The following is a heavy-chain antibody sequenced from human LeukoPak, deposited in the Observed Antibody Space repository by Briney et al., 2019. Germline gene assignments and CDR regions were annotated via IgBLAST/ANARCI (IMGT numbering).Heavy chain of an antibody. CDR2: IYYSGST. J-gene: IGHJ4*02. CDR1: GGSISSYY. V-gene: IGHV4-59*08. CDR3: ARLAELLWFGELLSYFDY. Sequence: SETLSLTCTVSGGSISSYYWGWIRQPPGKGLEWSGYIYYSGSTNYNPSLNSRVTISVDTSKNQFSLKLSSVTAADTAVYYCARLAELLWFGELLSYFDYWGQGTLVTVSS. D-gene: IGHD3-10*01.